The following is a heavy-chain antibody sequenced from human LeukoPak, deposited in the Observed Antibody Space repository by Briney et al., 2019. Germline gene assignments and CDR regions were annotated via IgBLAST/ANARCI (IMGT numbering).Heavy chain of an antibody. CDR3: ARDSVANEGTEDY. V-gene: IGHV1-2*06. Sequence: ASVKVSCKASGYTFTGYYMHWVRQAPGQGLEWMGRINPNSGGTNYAQKFQGRVTMTRDTSISTAYMELGRLRSDDTAVYYCARDSVANEGTEDYWGQGTLVTVSS. J-gene: IGHJ4*02. CDR1: GYTFTGYY. CDR2: INPNSGGT. D-gene: IGHD4-23*01.